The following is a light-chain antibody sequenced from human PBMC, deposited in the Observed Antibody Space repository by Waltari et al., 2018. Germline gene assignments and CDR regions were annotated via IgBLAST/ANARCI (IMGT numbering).Light chain of an antibody. CDR1: SGHSSYA. J-gene: IGLJ2*01. V-gene: IGLV4-69*01. CDR2: VKSDGSH. Sequence: QLVLTQSPSASASLGASVKLTCTLSSGHSSYAIAWHQQQPEKGPRYLMKVKSDGSHKKGDGIPDRFSGSSSGTERYLTISSLQSEDEADYYCQTWGTGIQVFGGGTKLTVL. CDR3: QTWGTGIQV.